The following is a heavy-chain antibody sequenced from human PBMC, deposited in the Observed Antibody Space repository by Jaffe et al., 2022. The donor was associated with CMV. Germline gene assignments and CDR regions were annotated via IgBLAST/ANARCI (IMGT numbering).Heavy chain of an antibody. CDR3: ARAAQMPVGYYFDY. V-gene: IGHV3-7*03. CDR2: IKQDGSEK. CDR1: GFTFSSYW. Sequence: EVQLVESGGGLVQPGGSLRLSCAASGFTFSSYWMSWVRQAPGKGLEWVANIKQDGSEKYYVDSVKGRFTISRDNAKNSLYLQMNSLRAEDTAVYYCARAAQMPVGYYFDYWGQGTLVTVSS. J-gene: IGHJ4*02. D-gene: IGHD2-15*01.